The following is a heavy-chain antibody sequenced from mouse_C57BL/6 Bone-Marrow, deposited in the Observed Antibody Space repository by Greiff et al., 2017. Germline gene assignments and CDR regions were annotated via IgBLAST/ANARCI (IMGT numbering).Heavy chain of an antibody. CDR2: INPYNGGS. J-gene: IGHJ2*01. V-gene: IGHV1-19*01. CDR1: GYTFTDYY. D-gene: IGHD1-1*01. CDR3: ARKRITTVVATDY. Sequence: EVKVVESGPVLVKPGASVKMSCKASGYTFTDYYMNWVKQSHGKTLEWIGDINPYNGGSSYNQKFKGKATLTVDKSSSTAYMELNSLTSEDSAVYYCARKRITTVVATDYWGQGTTLTVSS.